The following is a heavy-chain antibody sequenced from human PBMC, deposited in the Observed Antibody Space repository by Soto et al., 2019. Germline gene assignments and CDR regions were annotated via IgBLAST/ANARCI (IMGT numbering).Heavy chain of an antibody. CDR3: ATPGRRVTADDAFDI. V-gene: IGHV3-66*01. CDR1: GFTVSISY. J-gene: IGHJ3*02. CDR2: IYSGGTT. D-gene: IGHD2-21*02. Sequence: EVQLVESGGGLVQPGGSLRLSCVASGFTVSISYMTWVRQAPGKGLEWVSIIYSGGTTYHADSVRGRFTIYRDRSTNTLYLQKNSLRVDDTVVYYCATPGRRVTADDAFDIWGQGTMVTVSS.